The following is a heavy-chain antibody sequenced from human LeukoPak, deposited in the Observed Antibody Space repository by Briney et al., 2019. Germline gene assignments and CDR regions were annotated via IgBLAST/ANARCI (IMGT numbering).Heavy chain of an antibody. Sequence: GASVKASCKASGYTFTSYGISWVRQAPGQGLEWMGGIIPIFGTANYAQKFQGRVTITTDESTSTAYMELSSLRSEDTAVYYCARTRAVAGFDYWGQGTLVTVSS. CDR2: IIPIFGTA. J-gene: IGHJ4*02. CDR3: ARTRAVAGFDY. CDR1: GYTFTSYG. D-gene: IGHD6-19*01. V-gene: IGHV1-69*05.